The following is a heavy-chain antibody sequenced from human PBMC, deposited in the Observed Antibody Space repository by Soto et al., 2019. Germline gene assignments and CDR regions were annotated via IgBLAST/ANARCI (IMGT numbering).Heavy chain of an antibody. CDR2: IYYSGST. V-gene: IGHV4-30-4*01. CDR1: GGSISGDYY. D-gene: IGHD5-18*01. J-gene: IGHJ6*02. Sequence: PSETLSLTCTVSGGSISGDYYWSWIRQPPGNGVEWIGYIYYSGSTYYNPSLKSRVTISVDTPKNQLSLMLGSVTAADTAVYYCAREWVTAMCWRNYYVMDVWGQGTKVTVSS. CDR3: AREWVTAMCWRNYYVMDV.